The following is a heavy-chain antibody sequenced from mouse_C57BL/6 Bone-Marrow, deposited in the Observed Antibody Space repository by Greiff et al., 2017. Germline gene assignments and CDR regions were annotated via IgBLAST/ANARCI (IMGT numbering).Heavy chain of an antibody. CDR2: IYPGDGDT. CDR1: GYAFSSSW. CDR3: ARGLLYWYFDV. V-gene: IGHV1-82*01. J-gene: IGHJ1*03. Sequence: VMLVESGPELVKPGASVKISCKASGYAFSSSWMNWVKQRPGKGLEWIGRIYPGDGDTNYNGKFKGKATLTADKSSSTAYMQLSSLTSEDSAVYFCARGLLYWYFDVWGTGTTVTVSS.